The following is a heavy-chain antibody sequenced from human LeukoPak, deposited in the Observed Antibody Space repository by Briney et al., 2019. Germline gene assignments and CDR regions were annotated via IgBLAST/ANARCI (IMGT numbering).Heavy chain of an antibody. CDR3: AREYSSSWAPSGWFDP. D-gene: IGHD6-13*01. CDR2: INPNSGGT. V-gene: IGHV1-2*02. CDR1: GYTFTGYY. Sequence: ASVKVSRKASGYTFTGYYMHWVRQAPGQGLEWMGWINPNSGGTKYAQKFQGRVTMTRDTSISIAYMELSRLRSDDTAVYYCAREYSSSWAPSGWFDPWGQGTLVTVSS. J-gene: IGHJ5*02.